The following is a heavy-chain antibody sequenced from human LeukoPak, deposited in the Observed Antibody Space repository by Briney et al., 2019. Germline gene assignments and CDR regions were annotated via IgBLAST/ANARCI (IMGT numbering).Heavy chain of an antibody. D-gene: IGHD6-19*01. V-gene: IGHV3-48*03. Sequence: GGSLRLPCAASGFTFSSYEMNWVRQAPGKGLEWVSYISSGGSTIDHADSVKGRFTISRDNAKNSLYLQMNSLRAEDTAVYYCARHLYSSGWYIDYWGQGTLVTVSS. CDR2: ISSGGSTI. J-gene: IGHJ4*02. CDR1: GFTFSSYE. CDR3: ARHLYSSGWYIDY.